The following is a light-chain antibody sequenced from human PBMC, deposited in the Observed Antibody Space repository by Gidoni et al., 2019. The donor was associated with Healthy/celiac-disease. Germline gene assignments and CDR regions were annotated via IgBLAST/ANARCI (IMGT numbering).Light chain of an antibody. CDR3: NSRDSSGNPWV. V-gene: IGLV3-19*01. J-gene: IGLJ3*02. Sequence: SSELTQYPAVSVALGQTVRITCQVDSLRSYYASWYQQKPGQAPVLVIYGKNNRPSGIPDRFSGSSSGNTASLTITGAQAEDEADYYCNSRDSSGNPWVFGGGTKLTVL. CDR2: GKN. CDR1: SLRSYY.